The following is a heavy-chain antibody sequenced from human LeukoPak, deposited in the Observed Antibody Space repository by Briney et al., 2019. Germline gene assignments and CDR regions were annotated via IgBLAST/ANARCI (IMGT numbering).Heavy chain of an antibody. J-gene: IGHJ6*02. CDR1: GGSISSNNW. CDR3: ARDVTRQVMDV. D-gene: IGHD2-15*01. V-gene: IGHV4-4*02. CDR2: VYHSGST. Sequence: SGTLSLTCAVSGGSISSNNWWSWFRHPPGKGLEWIGEVYHSGSTSYNPSLLSRVTISVDKSKNQFSLEMRSVTAADTAVYYCARDVTRQVMDVWGQGTTVTVSS.